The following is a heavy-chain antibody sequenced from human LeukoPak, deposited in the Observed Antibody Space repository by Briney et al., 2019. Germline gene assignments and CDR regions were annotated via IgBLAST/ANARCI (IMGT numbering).Heavy chain of an antibody. J-gene: IGHJ4*02. Sequence: PGGSLRLSCAASGFTFSSYAVHWVRQAPGKGLEWVAVISYDGSNKYYADSVKGRFTTSRDNSKNTLYLQMNSLRAEDTAVYYCARYHYGYWGQGTLVTVSS. D-gene: IGHD3-16*01. CDR3: ARYHYGY. V-gene: IGHV3-30-3*01. CDR2: ISYDGSNK. CDR1: GFTFSSYA.